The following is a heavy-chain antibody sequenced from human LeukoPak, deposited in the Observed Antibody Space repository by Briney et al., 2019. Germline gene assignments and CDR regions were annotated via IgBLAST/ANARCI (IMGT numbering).Heavy chain of an antibody. J-gene: IGHJ5*02. CDR1: GGSFSGYY. Sequence: SETLSLTCAVYGGSFSGYYWSWIRQPPGKGLEWIGEINHSGSPNYNPSLKSRVTISVDTSKNQFSLKLSSVTAADTAVYYCARGAIFGVVYNWFDPWGQGTLVTVSS. V-gene: IGHV4-34*01. CDR3: ARGAIFGVVYNWFDP. D-gene: IGHD3-3*01. CDR2: INHSGSP.